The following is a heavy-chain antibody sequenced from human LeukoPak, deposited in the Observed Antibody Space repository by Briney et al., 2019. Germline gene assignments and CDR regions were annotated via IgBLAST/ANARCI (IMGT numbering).Heavy chain of an antibody. Sequence: SQTLSLTCTVSGGSISSGGYYWSWIRQHPGKGLEWIGYIYYSGSTYYNPSLKSRVTISVDTSKNQFSLKLSSVTAADTAVYYCARNSMWFGEVYFDHWGQGTLVTVSS. V-gene: IGHV4-31*03. CDR2: IYYSGST. D-gene: IGHD3-10*01. CDR1: GGSISSGGYY. J-gene: IGHJ4*02. CDR3: ARNSMWFGEVYFDH.